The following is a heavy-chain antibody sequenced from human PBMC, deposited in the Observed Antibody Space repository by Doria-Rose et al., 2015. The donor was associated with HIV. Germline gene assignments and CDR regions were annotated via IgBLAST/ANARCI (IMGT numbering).Heavy chain of an antibody. CDR1: GDSIHNFY. V-gene: IGHV4-4*07. CDR2: IYSTGST. CDR3: ARDRGDY. J-gene: IGHJ4*02. Sequence: QVQLQESGPGLVKPSETLSLTCTVSGDSIHNFYWTWVRQAAGKGLEWIGRIYSTGSTNYTPSLQRRDPISITSSRSQFPRSLRSVAAADTAFYFCARDRGDYWGQGALVTVTS.